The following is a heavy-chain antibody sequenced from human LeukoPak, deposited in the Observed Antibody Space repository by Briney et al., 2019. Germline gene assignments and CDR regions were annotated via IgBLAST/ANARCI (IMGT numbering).Heavy chain of an antibody. V-gene: IGHV4-59*01. CDR1: GGSIRSYY. J-gene: IGHJ4*02. CDR3: ARGQLYSNSWRPFFDY. Sequence: SETLSLTCTVSGGSIRSYYWSWIRQPSGKGLEWIGDIYYSGSTNYNPSLKSRVTISVDTSKNQFSLRLSSVTAADTAVYYCARGQLYSNSWRPFFDYWGQGTLVTVSS. D-gene: IGHD6-13*01. CDR2: IYYSGST.